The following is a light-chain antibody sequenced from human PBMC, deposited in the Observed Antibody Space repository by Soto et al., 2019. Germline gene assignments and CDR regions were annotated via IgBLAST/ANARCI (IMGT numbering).Light chain of an antibody. CDR2: GAS. V-gene: IGKV3-20*01. CDR3: QQYAGSRT. CDR1: QSVSSSY. Sequence: EMVLTQSPGTLSLSPGERATLSCRARQSVSSSYLAWYQQKPGQAPRLLIYGASSRATGIPDRFSGSGSGTDFTLTISRLEPEDFAVYYCQQYAGSRTFGQGTKVDIK. J-gene: IGKJ1*01.